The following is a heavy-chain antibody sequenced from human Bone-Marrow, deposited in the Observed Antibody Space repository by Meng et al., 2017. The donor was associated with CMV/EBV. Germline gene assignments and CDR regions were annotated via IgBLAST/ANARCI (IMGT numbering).Heavy chain of an antibody. CDR1: GGSISSYY. J-gene: IGHJ3*02. CDR2: IYYSGST. V-gene: IGHV4-59*12. D-gene: IGHD2-2*01. Sequence: SEPLSLTCTVSGGSISSYYWSWIRQPPGKGLEWIGYIYYSGSTNYNPSLKSRVTISVDKSKNQFSLQLNSVTPEDTAVYYCARTGGDIVVVPAGIADAFDIWGQGTMVTVSS. CDR3: ARTGGDIVVVPAGIADAFDI.